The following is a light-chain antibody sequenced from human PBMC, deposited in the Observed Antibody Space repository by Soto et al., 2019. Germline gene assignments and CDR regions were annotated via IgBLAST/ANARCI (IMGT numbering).Light chain of an antibody. CDR1: QSISSY. Sequence: DIQMTQSPSTLSASVGERATITCRASQSISSYLNWYQQKPGQAPKLLIYDVSSWKSGVPSRFSGSGSGTEFTLTISRLEPEDFAVYSCQQYSSSPRTFGQGTKVDIK. CDR3: QQYSSSPRT. J-gene: IGKJ1*01. V-gene: IGKV1-39*01. CDR2: DVS.